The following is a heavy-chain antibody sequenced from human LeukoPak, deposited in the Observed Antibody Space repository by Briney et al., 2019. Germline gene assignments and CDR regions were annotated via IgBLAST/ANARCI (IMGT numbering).Heavy chain of an antibody. Sequence: PGGSLRLSCAASGFTFSSYGMHWVRQAPGKGLEWVAFIRYDGSNKYYADSVKGRFTISRDNSKNTLYLQMNSLRAEDTAVYYCAKAAIAAAGRADGFDYWGQGTLVTVSS. V-gene: IGHV3-30*02. CDR3: AKAAIAAAGRADGFDY. J-gene: IGHJ4*02. D-gene: IGHD6-13*01. CDR2: IRYDGSNK. CDR1: GFTFSSYG.